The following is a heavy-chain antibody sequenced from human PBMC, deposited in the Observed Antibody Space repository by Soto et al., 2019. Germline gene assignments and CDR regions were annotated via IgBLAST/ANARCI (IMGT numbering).Heavy chain of an antibody. CDR2: ISGSGGST. Sequence: GGSLRLSCAASGFTFSSYAMSWVRQAPGKGLEWVSAISGSGGSTYYADSVKGRFTISRDNSKNTLYLQMNSLRAEDTAVYYCAKSKDYYDSSGSAALTDDYWGQGTLVTVSS. CDR3: AKSKDYYDSSGSAALTDDY. CDR1: GFTFSSYA. D-gene: IGHD3-22*01. J-gene: IGHJ4*02. V-gene: IGHV3-23*01.